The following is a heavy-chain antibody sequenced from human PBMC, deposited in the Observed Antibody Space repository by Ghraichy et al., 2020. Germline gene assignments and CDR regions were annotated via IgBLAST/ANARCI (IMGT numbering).Heavy chain of an antibody. J-gene: IGHJ1*01. CDR1: GFSLSSSGVG. CDR2: IYWNGDK. CDR3: AHRYSISWLAGDFFRH. D-gene: IGHD2-21*02. Sequence: SGPTLVKPTQTLTLTCTFSGFSLSSSGVGVGWIRQPPGKAPEWLALIYWNGDKAYSPSLKNRLTISKGASEHQVVLTMTNMDPVDIATYFCAHRYSISWLAGDFFRHWGQGTLVTVSA. V-gene: IGHV2-5*01.